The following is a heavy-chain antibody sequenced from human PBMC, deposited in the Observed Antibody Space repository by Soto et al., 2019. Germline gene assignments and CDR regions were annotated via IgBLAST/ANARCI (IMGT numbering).Heavy chain of an antibody. V-gene: IGHV4-59*01. J-gene: IGHJ3*02. CDR1: GGSISSYY. D-gene: IGHD2-2*01. CDR2: IYYSGST. CDR3: ARGRGGWFINQLLNAFDI. Sequence: QVQLQESGPGLVKPSETLSLTCTVSGGSISSYYWSWMRQPPGKGLEWIGYIYYSGSTNYNPSLKSRVTISVDTSKNQFSLKLSSVTAADTAVYYCARGRGGWFINQLLNAFDIWDQGTMVTVSS.